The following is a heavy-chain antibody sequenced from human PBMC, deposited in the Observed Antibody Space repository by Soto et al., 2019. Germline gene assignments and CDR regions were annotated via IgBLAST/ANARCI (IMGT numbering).Heavy chain of an antibody. CDR2: IYHSGST. CDR1: GGSISSSNW. CDR3: ARDLGDNWNDNDMQAFDI. V-gene: IGHV4-4*02. Sequence: PSETMSLTCAVSGGSISSSNWWSWVRQPPGKGLEWIGEIYHSGSTNYNPSLKSRVTISVDKSKNQFSLKLSSVTAADTAVYYCARDLGDNWNDNDMQAFDIWGQGTMVTVSS. D-gene: IGHD1-20*01. J-gene: IGHJ3*02.